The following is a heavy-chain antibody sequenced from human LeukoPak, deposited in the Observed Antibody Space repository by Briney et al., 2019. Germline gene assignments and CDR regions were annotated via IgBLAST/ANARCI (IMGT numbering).Heavy chain of an antibody. CDR2: IWYDGSDK. CDR1: GFTFSSYG. J-gene: IGHJ4*02. D-gene: IGHD3-10*01. Sequence: PGGSLRLSCAASGFTFSSYGMHWVRQAPGKGLEWVAVIWYDGSDKYYADSVKGRFTISRDNSKNTLYLQMNSLRAEDSAVYYCARGRVVIPEGPDYWGQGTLVTVSS. CDR3: ARGRVVIPEGPDY. V-gene: IGHV3-33*01.